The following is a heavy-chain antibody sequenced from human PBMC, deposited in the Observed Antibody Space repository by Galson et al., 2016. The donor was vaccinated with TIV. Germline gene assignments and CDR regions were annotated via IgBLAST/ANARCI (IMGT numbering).Heavy chain of an antibody. CDR3: AMTPGRTPYYYYGVDA. D-gene: IGHD1/OR15-1a*01. V-gene: IGHV3-23*01. CDR1: GFTFSSYA. Sequence: SLRLSCAASGFTFSSYAMSWVRQAPGKGLEWVSGIRGSGFSTFYADSVRGRFTISRDNSKNTLDLQMNSLRAEETAIYYCAMTPGRTPYYYYGVDAWGHGATVTVSS. J-gene: IGHJ6*02. CDR2: IRGSGFST.